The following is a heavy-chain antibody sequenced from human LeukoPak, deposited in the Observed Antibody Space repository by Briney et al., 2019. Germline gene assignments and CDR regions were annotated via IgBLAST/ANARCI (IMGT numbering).Heavy chain of an antibody. Sequence: SVKVSCKASGGTFSSYAISWVRQAPGQGLEWMGGINPIFGTANYAQKFQGRVTITADESTSTAYMELSSLRSEDTAVYYCASEGYCSSTSCSNYYYYGMDVWGQGTTVTVSS. D-gene: IGHD2-2*01. CDR1: GGTFSSYA. CDR3: ASEGYCSSTSCSNYYYYGMDV. V-gene: IGHV1-69*13. J-gene: IGHJ6*02. CDR2: INPIFGTA.